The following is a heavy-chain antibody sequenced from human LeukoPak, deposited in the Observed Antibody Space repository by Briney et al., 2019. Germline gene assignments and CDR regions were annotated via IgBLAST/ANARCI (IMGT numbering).Heavy chain of an antibody. Sequence: SETLSLTCTVSGGSISSYYWSWIRQPPGKGLEWIGYIYYSGSTNYNPSLKSRVTISVDTSKSQFSLKLSSVTAADTAVCYCAREHPSIVVVITDDTSPFDIWGQGTMVTVSS. CDR2: IYYSGST. J-gene: IGHJ3*02. CDR3: AREHPSIVVVITDDTSPFDI. D-gene: IGHD3-22*01. CDR1: GGSISSYY. V-gene: IGHV4-59*01.